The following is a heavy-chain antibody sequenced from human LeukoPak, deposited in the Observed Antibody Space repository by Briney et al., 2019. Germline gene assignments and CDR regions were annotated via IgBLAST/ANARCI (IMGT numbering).Heavy chain of an antibody. CDR2: IKSKTDGGTT. J-gene: IGHJ3*02. CDR3: TTEQGNIAVAGTKKGAFDI. D-gene: IGHD6-19*01. CDR1: GFTFSNAW. Sequence: GGSLRLSCAASGFTFSNAWMSWVRQAPGKGLEWVGRIKSKTDGGTTDYAAPVKGRFTISRDDSKNTLYLQMNSLKTEDTAVYYCTTEQGNIAVAGTKKGAFDIWGQGTMVTVSS. V-gene: IGHV3-15*01.